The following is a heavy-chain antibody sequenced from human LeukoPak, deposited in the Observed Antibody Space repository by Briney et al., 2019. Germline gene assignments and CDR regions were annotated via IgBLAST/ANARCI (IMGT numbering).Heavy chain of an antibody. CDR1: GFTVSSKY. Sequence: GGSLRLSCAASGFTVSSKYMNWVRQAPGKGLEWVSIIYSGGSTYYPDSVKGRFTISRDNYKNTLYLQMHSLRAEDTAVYYCARSVGAGGAFDIWGQGTMVTVSS. V-gene: IGHV3-53*01. J-gene: IGHJ3*02. D-gene: IGHD3-10*01. CDR3: ARSVGAGGAFDI. CDR2: IYSGGST.